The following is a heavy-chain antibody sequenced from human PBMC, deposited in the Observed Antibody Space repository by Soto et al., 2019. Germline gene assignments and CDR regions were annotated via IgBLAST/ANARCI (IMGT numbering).Heavy chain of an antibody. J-gene: IGHJ4*02. D-gene: IGHD1-7*01. CDR3: AHRRIHSGNWDCGVLDY. V-gene: IGHV2-5*02. Sequence: QITLKESGPTLVAPTQTLTLTCTRSGFSISTSGVGVGWIRQPPGKALEWLAVIYWDDDKRYSPSLRNRLTVRKDTSKSQVAVAVTNMDPVDTATYYCAHRRIHSGNWDCGVLDYWGPGTLVTVSA. CDR2: IYWDDDK. CDR1: GFSISTSGVG.